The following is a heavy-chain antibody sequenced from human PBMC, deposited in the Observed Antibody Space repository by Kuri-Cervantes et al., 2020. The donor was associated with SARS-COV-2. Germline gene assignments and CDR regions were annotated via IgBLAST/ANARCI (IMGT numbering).Heavy chain of an antibody. CDR3: ATVAGAIVGAMAY. Sequence: SVKVSCKASGGTFSSYAMSWVRQAPGQGLEWMGGIIPIFGTANYAQKFQGRVTMTEDTSTDTAYMELSSLRSEDTAVYYCATVAGAIVGAMAYWGQGTLVTVSS. CDR1: GGTFSSYA. V-gene: IGHV1-69*06. CDR2: IIPIFGTA. D-gene: IGHD1-26*01. J-gene: IGHJ4*02.